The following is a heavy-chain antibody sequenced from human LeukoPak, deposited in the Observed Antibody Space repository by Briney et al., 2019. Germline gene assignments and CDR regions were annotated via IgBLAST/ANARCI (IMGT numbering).Heavy chain of an antibody. Sequence: SGPTLVNPTQTLTLTCTFSGFSLSTSGVGVGWIRQPPGKALEWLALIYWDDDKRYSPSLKSRLTITKDTSKNQVVLTMTNMDPVDTATYYCAHGVSGSYYESRGYYFDYWGQGTLVTVSS. D-gene: IGHD3-10*01. J-gene: IGHJ4*02. CDR2: IYWDDDK. V-gene: IGHV2-5*02. CDR3: AHGVSGSYYESRGYYFDY. CDR1: GFSLSTSGVG.